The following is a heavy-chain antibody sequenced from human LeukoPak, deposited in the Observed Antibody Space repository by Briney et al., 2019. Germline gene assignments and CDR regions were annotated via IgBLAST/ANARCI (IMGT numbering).Heavy chain of an antibody. J-gene: IGHJ4*02. CDR3: ATAPYGGSSFSLDY. D-gene: IGHD1-26*01. V-gene: IGHV1-24*01. CDR1: GHTLTELS. CDR2: FDPEDGEA. Sequence: ASVKVSCKVSGHTLTELSMHWVRQAPGKGLEWMGGFDPEDGEALYAQKFQGRVTMTEDTTTDTAYMDLSSLRSEDTAVYYCATAPYGGSSFSLDYWGQGILVTISS.